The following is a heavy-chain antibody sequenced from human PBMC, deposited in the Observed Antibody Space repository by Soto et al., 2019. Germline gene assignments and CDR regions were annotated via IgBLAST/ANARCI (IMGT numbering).Heavy chain of an antibody. CDR1: GYTFTHYA. V-gene: IGHV1-3*04. D-gene: IGHD6-13*01. CDR3: ARENPPAAGSYYDY. Sequence: ASVKVSWKASGYTFTHYAMHWVRQAPGQRLEWMGWIRTGDGNTDYSQKFQGRVTITRDTSASTTYMELSGLRSEDTAVYYCARENPPAAGSYYDYWGQGTQVTVSS. CDR2: IRTGDGNT. J-gene: IGHJ4*02.